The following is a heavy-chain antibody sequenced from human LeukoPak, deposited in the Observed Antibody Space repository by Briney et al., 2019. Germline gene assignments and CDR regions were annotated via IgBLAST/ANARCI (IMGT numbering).Heavy chain of an antibody. D-gene: IGHD3-22*01. J-gene: IGHJ4*02. CDR2: ISSSSSYI. V-gene: IGHV3-21*01. CDR3: ARGRYHDSSGYPIDY. Sequence: PGGSLRLSCEASGFTFSSYSMNWVRQAPGKGLEWVSSISSSSSYIYYADSVKGRFTISRDNAKNSLYLQMNSLRAEDTAVYYCARGRYHDSSGYPIDYWGQGTLVTVSS. CDR1: GFTFSSYS.